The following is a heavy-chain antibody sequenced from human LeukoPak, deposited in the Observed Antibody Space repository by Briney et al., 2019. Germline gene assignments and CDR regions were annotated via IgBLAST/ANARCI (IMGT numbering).Heavy chain of an antibody. CDR3: AKDRGYDFWSGYLDY. D-gene: IGHD3-3*01. J-gene: IGHJ4*02. CDR2: ISWNSGSI. V-gene: IGHV3-9*03. CDR1: GFTFDDYA. Sequence: GRSLRLSCAASGFTFDDYAMHWVRQAPGKGLEWVSGISWNSGSIGYADSVKGRFTISRDNVKNSLYLQMNSLRAEDMALYYCAKDRGYDFWSGYLDYWGQGTLVTVSS.